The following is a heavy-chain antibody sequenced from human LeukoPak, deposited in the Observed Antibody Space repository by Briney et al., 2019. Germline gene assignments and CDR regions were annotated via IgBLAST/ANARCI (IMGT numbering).Heavy chain of an antibody. CDR2: VKSKTNGGTT. V-gene: IGHV3-15*01. CDR3: TTAPDSSDY. CDR1: GFTFSNAW. Sequence: GGSLRLSCAASGFTFSNAWMSWVRQAPGRGLEWVGLVKSKTNGGTTDYATPVKGRFTFSRDDSKSTLYLQMDSLKTEDTGVYYCTTAPDSSDYWGQGTLVTVSS. J-gene: IGHJ4*02. D-gene: IGHD3-3*01.